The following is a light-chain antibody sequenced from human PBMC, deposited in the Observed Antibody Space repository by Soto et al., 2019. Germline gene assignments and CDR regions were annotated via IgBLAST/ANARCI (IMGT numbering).Light chain of an antibody. CDR2: ETS. CDR1: QSVHTM. V-gene: IGKV3-11*01. Sequence: EIVLTQSPATLSLSAGERVTLSCRSSQSVHTMVAWYQQQVGRTPRLLIYETSSRATGVPARFSGSGSGTDFTLTISRLEPEDFAIYFCQVRSDWPPFKYTFGQGTKLEVK. CDR3: QVRSDWPPFKYT. J-gene: IGKJ2*01.